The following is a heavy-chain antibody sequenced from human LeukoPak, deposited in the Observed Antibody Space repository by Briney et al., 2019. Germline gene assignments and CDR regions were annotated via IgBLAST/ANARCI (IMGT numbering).Heavy chain of an antibody. Sequence: GGSLRLSCVASGFTFSSYALNWVRQTPGKGLEWVSTISGSGASTYYADAVRGRFTISRDNSRNTLQLQMNSLRAEDTAVYYCARVADARRGYYYGMDVWGQGTTVTVSS. CDR3: ARVADARRGYYYGMDV. CDR1: GFTFSSYA. V-gene: IGHV3-23*01. J-gene: IGHJ6*02. CDR2: ISGSGAST. D-gene: IGHD2-2*01.